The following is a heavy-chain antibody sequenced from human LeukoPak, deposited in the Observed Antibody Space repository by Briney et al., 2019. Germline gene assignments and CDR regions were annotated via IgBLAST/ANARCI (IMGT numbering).Heavy chain of an antibody. Sequence: ASVKVSCKASGYTFTSYGISWVRQAPRQGLEWMGWISAYNGNTNYAQKLQGRVTMTTDTSTSTAYMELRSLRSDDTAVYYCARDRRQVVVAAADAFDIWGQGTMVTVSS. D-gene: IGHD2-15*01. V-gene: IGHV1-18*01. CDR2: ISAYNGNT. CDR1: GYTFTSYG. J-gene: IGHJ3*02. CDR3: ARDRRQVVVAAADAFDI.